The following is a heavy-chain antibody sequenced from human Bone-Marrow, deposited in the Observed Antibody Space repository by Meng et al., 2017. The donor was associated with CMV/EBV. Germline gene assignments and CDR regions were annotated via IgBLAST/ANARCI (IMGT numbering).Heavy chain of an antibody. V-gene: IGHV3-33*01. CDR3: ARDAQLGGWGDHYYYYGMDV. D-gene: IGHD2-2*01. CDR2: IWYDGSNK. J-gene: IGHJ6*02. CDR1: GFTFSSYG. Sequence: GESLKISCAASGFTFSSYGMHWVRQAPGKGLEWVAVIWYDGSNKYYADSVKGRFTISRDNSKNTLYLQMNSLRAEDTAVYYCARDAQLGGWGDHYYYYGMDVWGQGTTVTVSS.